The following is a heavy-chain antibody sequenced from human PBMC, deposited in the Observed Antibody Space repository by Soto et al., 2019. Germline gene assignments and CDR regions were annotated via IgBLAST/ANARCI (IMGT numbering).Heavy chain of an antibody. Sequence: EVQLVESGGGLVQPGGSLRLSCAASGFTFSSYWMHWVRQAPGKGLVWVSRITSDGSDTTYADSVKGRFTISRDNAKNTPLLQLNAVRAEDAAAFYCARDKVPFYGPWRFAYWGQGTLVTVSS. CDR1: GFTFSSYW. V-gene: IGHV3-74*01. D-gene: IGHD3-10*01. J-gene: IGHJ4*02. CDR2: ITSDGSDT. CDR3: ARDKVPFYGPWRFAY.